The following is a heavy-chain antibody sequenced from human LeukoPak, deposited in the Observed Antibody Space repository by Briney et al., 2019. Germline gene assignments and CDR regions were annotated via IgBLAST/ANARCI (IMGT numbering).Heavy chain of an antibody. J-gene: IGHJ4*02. D-gene: IGHD3/OR15-3a*01. V-gene: IGHV1-2*02. Sequence: ASVKVSCKASGYTFTGYYMHWVRQAPGQGLEWMEWINPNSGGTNYAQKFQGRVTMTTDTSTSTAYMELRSLRSDDTAVYYCARDESWTDYWGQGTLVTVSS. CDR3: ARDESWTDY. CDR1: GYTFTGYY. CDR2: INPNSGGT.